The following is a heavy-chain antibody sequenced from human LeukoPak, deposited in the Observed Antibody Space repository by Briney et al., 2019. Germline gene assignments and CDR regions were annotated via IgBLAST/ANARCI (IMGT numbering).Heavy chain of an antibody. CDR3: ARDRGGYCGGDCYSVFDY. CDR1: GGAISSYY. J-gene: IGHJ4*02. D-gene: IGHD2-21*02. V-gene: IGHV4-59*01. CDR2: IYHSGST. Sequence: ASETLSLTCTVSGGAISSYYWSWIRQPPGKELEWVGYIYHSGSTNYNPSLKSRVTISVDTSKNQFSLKLNSVTAADTAVYYCARDRGGYCGGDCYSVFDYWGQGTLVTVSS.